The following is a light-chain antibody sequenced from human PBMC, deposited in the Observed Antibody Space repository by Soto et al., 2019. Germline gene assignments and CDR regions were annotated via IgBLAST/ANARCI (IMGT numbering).Light chain of an antibody. Sequence: QSALTQPASVSGSPGQSITISCTGTSNDVGGYKYVSWYQQHPGKAPKVMIYDVSNRPSGVSNRFSGSKSGNTASLTISGLQAEDEADYYCSSYTTSSTLEGVFGTGTQLTVL. CDR1: SNDVGGYKY. J-gene: IGLJ1*01. CDR3: SSYTTSSTLEGV. V-gene: IGLV2-14*01. CDR2: DVS.